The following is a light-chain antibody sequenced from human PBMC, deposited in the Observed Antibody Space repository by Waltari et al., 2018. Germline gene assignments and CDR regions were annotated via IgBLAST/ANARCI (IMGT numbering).Light chain of an antibody. V-gene: IGKV4-1*01. CDR1: QTISHSPNNKNY. CDR2: WAS. CDR3: QQYFTTPT. J-gene: IGKJ4*01. Sequence: DIVMTQSPDSLAVSLGERATMNCKSSQTISHSPNNKNYLAWYQQKPGQPPKLLIYWASARVSGVPERFSGSGSGSDFNLTITSLQAEDVAVYDCQQYFTTPTFGGGTKVEIK.